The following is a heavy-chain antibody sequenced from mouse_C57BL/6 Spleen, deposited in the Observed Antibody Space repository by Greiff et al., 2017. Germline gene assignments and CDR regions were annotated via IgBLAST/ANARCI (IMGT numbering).Heavy chain of an antibody. J-gene: IGHJ3*01. CDR3: ARVIYYDYDEFAY. D-gene: IGHD2-4*01. Sequence: VQLQQSGPELVKPGASVKISCKASGYAFSSSWMNWVKQRPGQGLEWIGRIYPGDGDTNYNGKFKGKDTLTADKSSSTAYMQLSSLTSEDSAVYFCARVIYYDYDEFAYWGQGTLVTVSA. CDR2: IYPGDGDT. CDR1: GYAFSSSW. V-gene: IGHV1-82*01.